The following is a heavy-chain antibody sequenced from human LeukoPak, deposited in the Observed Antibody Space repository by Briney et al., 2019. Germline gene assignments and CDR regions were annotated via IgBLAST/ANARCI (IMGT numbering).Heavy chain of an antibody. CDR1: GFTFSSYE. J-gene: IGHJ4*02. CDR2: ISSSGSTI. D-gene: IGHD4-17*01. V-gene: IGHV3-48*03. Sequence: PGGSLRLSCAASGFTFSSYEMNWVRQVPGKGLEWVSYISSSGSTIYYADSVKGRFTISRDNAKNSLYLQMNSLRAEDTAVYYCARDQYGDYSSFDYWGQGTLVTVSS. CDR3: ARDQYGDYSSFDY.